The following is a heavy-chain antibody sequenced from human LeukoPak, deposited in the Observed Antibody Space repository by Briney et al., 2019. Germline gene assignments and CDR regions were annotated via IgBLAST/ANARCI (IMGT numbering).Heavy chain of an antibody. CDR2: ISSSSSYT. CDR1: GFXFSDYY. CDR3: ARRRYNWNDAYYFDY. D-gene: IGHD1-20*01. J-gene: IGHJ4*02. Sequence: GGSLRLSCAASGFXFSDYYISWIRQAPGKGLEWVSYISSSSSYTNYADSVKGRFTISRDNAKNSLYLQMNSLRAEDTAMYYCARRRYNWNDAYYFDYWGQGTLVTVSS. V-gene: IGHV3-11*03.